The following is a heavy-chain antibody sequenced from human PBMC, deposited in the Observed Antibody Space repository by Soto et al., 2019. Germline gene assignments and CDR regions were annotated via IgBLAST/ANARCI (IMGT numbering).Heavy chain of an antibody. Sequence: EVQLLESGGGWVQPGGALRLSCAASGFTFSVYAMSWVRQPPGKGLEWVSTISGSGGSTYYADSVKDRFTISRDNSKNTLYLQMNSLRAEDTAVYYCANPLTTGYYFPFDYLGQGTLVTVAS. D-gene: IGHD3-9*01. J-gene: IGHJ4*02. CDR3: ANPLTTGYYFPFDY. V-gene: IGHV3-23*01. CDR2: ISGSGGST. CDR1: GFTFSVYA.